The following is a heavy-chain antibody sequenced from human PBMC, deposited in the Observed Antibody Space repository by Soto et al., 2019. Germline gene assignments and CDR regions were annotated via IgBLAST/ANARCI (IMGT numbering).Heavy chain of an antibody. Sequence: QVHLVQSGAEVKKPGSSVKVSCKAPGGTFSNHAINWVRQAPGQGLEWMGRIIPIFTTTNYAQKFQGRVSMTADESTPTAYMELSRLKHDDTAVYYCAREVAADGTFREDVFDIWGQGTLVTVSS. D-gene: IGHD6-13*01. CDR3: AREVAADGTFREDVFDI. CDR2: IIPIFTTT. J-gene: IGHJ3*02. CDR1: GGTFSNHA. V-gene: IGHV1-69*12.